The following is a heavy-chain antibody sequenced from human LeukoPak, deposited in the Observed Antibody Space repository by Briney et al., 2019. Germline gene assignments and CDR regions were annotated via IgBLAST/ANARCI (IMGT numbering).Heavy chain of an antibody. J-gene: IGHJ4*02. Sequence: SETLSLTCAVYGGSFSGYYWSWIRQPPGKGLEWIGEINHSGSTNYNPSLKSRVTISVDTSKNQFSLKLSSVTAADTAVYYCARGGGAGSGGVDYWGQGTLVTVSS. D-gene: IGHD3-10*01. V-gene: IGHV4-34*01. CDR2: INHSGST. CDR1: GGSFSGYY. CDR3: ARGGGAGSGGVDY.